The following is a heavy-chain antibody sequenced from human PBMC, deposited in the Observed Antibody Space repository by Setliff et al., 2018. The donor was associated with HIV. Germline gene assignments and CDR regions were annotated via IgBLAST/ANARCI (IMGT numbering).Heavy chain of an antibody. CDR3: SRYYFGSASRNFYQFMDV. Sequence: PSETLSLTCTVSGDSTTSSSSYWGWIRQPPGKGLEWIGNIYYSGSTYYNPSLKGRVTISIDTSKNQFSLRLTSVTAADTAVYYCSRYYFGSASRNFYQFMDVWGKGTTVTVSS. CDR2: IYYSGST. CDR1: GDSTTSSSSY. V-gene: IGHV4-39*07. D-gene: IGHD3-10*01. J-gene: IGHJ6*03.